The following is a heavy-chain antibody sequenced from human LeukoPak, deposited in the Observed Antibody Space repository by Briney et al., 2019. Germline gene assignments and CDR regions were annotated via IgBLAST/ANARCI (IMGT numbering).Heavy chain of an antibody. CDR2: VYHSGSR. CDR3: ARATGWPKGSGTFNYYYGLDV. Sequence: SQALSLTCTVPGDSISSGDYYWGWIRQPPGKDLEWIGYVYHSGSRYYNPSLKTRVSISKDASKNQFSLKLISVTAADTAIYCARATGWPKGSGTFNYYYGLDVWGQGTTVTVSS. V-gene: IGHV4-30-4*01. J-gene: IGHJ6*02. CDR1: GDSISSGDYY. D-gene: IGHD3-10*01.